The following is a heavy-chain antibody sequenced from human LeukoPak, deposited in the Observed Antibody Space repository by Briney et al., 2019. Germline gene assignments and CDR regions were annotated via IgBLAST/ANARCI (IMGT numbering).Heavy chain of an antibody. CDR3: GTTTKDYWFDP. CDR1: GGSISSSSYY. Sequence: SETLSLTCTVSGGSISSSSYYWGWIRQPPGKGLEWIGSIYYSGSTYYNPSLKSRVTISVDTSKNQFSLKLSSVTAADTAVYYCGTTTKDYWFDPWGQGTLVTVSS. D-gene: IGHD1-7*01. V-gene: IGHV4-39*07. CDR2: IYYSGST. J-gene: IGHJ5*02.